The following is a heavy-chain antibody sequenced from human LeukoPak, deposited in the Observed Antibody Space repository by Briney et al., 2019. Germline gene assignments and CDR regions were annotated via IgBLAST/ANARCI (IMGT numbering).Heavy chain of an antibody. D-gene: IGHD6-13*01. CDR2: IYSGGST. CDR3: ARDSYSRGYYYGMDV. CDR1: GFTVSSNY. V-gene: IGHV3-53*01. J-gene: IGHJ6*02. Sequence: GRSLRLSCAASGFTVSSNYMSWVRQAPGKGLEWVSVIYSGGSTYYADSVKGRFTISRDNSKNTLYLQMNSLRAEDTAVYYCARDSYSRGYYYGMDVWGQGTTVTVSS.